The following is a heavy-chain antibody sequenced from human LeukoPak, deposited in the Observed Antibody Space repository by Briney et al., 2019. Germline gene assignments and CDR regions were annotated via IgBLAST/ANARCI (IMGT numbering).Heavy chain of an antibody. CDR2: IYGGGST. Sequence: GGSLRLSCAASGFTFRSNHMSWVRQAPGKGLEWVSIIYGGGSTYYADSVKGRFTISRDNSKNTLYLQMNSLRAEDTAVYYCARDLGSSLDYWGQGTLVAVSS. J-gene: IGHJ4*02. CDR1: GFTFRSNH. V-gene: IGHV3-53*01. D-gene: IGHD6-13*01. CDR3: ARDLGSSLDY.